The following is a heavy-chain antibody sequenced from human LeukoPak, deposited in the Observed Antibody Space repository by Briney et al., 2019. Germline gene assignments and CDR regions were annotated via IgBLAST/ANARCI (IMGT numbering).Heavy chain of an antibody. CDR1: GGSISSGSYY. CDR3: AREAARLFDY. Sequence: SETLSLTCTVSGGSISSGSYYWSWIRQPAGKGLEWIGRIYTSGSTNYNPPLKSRVTISVDTSKNQFSLKLSSVTAADTAVYYCAREAARLFDYWGQGTLVTVSS. CDR2: IYTSGST. D-gene: IGHD6-6*01. V-gene: IGHV4-61*02. J-gene: IGHJ4*02.